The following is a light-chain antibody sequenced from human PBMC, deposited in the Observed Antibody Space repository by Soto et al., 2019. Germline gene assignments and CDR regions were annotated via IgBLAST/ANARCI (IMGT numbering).Light chain of an antibody. Sequence: DIQMTQSPSSLSASVGDRVTITCRASQGISNYLAWYQQKPGKVPKLLIYAASTLQSGVPSRFSGSGSGTDFTLTISSXXXXDVATYYCRKYNSXPWTFGQGTX. CDR3: RKYNSXPWT. CDR2: AAS. CDR1: QGISNY. V-gene: IGKV1-27*01. J-gene: IGKJ1*01.